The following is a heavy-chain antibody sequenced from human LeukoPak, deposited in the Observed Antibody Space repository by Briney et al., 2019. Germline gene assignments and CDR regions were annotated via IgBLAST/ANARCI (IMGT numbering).Heavy chain of an antibody. CDR2: IYPSDSDT. CDR3: ARYSTLGYCSTTSCRTPLDI. V-gene: IGHV5-51*01. J-gene: IGHJ3*02. D-gene: IGHD2-2*01. CDR1: GYSFTSYW. Sequence: RGESLKISCTGSGYSFTSYWIGWVRQMPGRGLEWKGIIYPSDSDTRYSPSFQGQVTISADKSISAAYLQWNTLKASDTAMYYCARYSTLGYCSTTSCRTPLDIWGLRTMVTVSS.